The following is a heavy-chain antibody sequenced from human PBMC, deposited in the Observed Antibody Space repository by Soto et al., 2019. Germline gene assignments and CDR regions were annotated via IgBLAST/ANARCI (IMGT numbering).Heavy chain of an antibody. J-gene: IGHJ6*02. D-gene: IGHD3-10*01. CDR3: ARGGSGTLYYYYGMDV. V-gene: IGHV3-33*01. CDR1: GFTFSSYG. Sequence: PGGSLRLSCAASGFTFSSYGMHWVRQAPGKGLEWVAVIWYDGSNKYYADSVKGRFTISRDNSKNTLYLQMNSLRAEDTAVYYCARGGSGTLYYYYGMDVWGQGPTVTVYS. CDR2: IWYDGSNK.